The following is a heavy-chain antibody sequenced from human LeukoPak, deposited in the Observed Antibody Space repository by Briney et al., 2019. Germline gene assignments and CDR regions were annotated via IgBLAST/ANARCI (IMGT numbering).Heavy chain of an antibody. V-gene: IGHV4-59*12. CDR3: VRPYCGGECQSKNNWFDP. D-gene: IGHD2-21*01. J-gene: IGHJ5*02. Sequence: SETLSLTCTVSGGSISYYWSWIRQPPGKGLEWIGNIYYTGSTNYNPSLKSRLTISVDTSKNQFSLKLSSVTAADTAVYYCVRPYCGGECQSKNNWFDPWGQGTLVTVSS. CDR2: IYYTGST. CDR1: GGSISYY.